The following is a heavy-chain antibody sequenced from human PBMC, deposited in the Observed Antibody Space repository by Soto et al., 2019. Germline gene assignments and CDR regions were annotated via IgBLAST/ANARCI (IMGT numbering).Heavy chain of an antibody. D-gene: IGHD2-8*01. CDR2: INPKSGGT. CDR3: ARGHSTDCSNGVCSFFYNHEMDV. Sequence: QVQLVQSGAEVQKPGASVRVSCKASGYSFTDYHIHWVRQAPGQGLEWLGRINPKSGGTSTAQKFQGWVTMTRDRSISTVYMELTRLRSDDTAVHFCARGHSTDCSNGVCSFFYNHEMDVWGQGTTVTVSS. J-gene: IGHJ6*02. V-gene: IGHV1-2*04. CDR1: GYSFTDYH.